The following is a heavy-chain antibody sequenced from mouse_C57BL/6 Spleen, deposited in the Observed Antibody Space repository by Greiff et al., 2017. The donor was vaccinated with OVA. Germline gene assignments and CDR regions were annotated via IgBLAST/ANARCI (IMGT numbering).Heavy chain of an antibody. CDR3: ARNYYGSSYPYYIDY. D-gene: IGHD1-1*01. V-gene: IGHV1-26*01. CDR2: INPNNGGT. CDR1: GYTFTDYY. J-gene: IGHJ2*01. Sequence: EVQLQQSGPELVKPGASVKISCKASGYTFTDYYMNWVKQSHGKSLEWIGDINPNNGGTSYNQKFKGKATLTVDTSSSTAYMELRSLTSEDSAVYYRARNYYGSSYPYYIDYWGQGTTRSVSS.